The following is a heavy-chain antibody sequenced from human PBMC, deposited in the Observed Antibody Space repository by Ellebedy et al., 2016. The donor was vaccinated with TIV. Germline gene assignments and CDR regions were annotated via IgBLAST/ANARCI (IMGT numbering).Heavy chain of an antibody. J-gene: IGHJ3*02. D-gene: IGHD4-17*01. CDR3: ATRRYGNPDI. CDR1: GFTFSSYA. Sequence: GESLKISXAASGFTFSSYAMSWVRQAPGKGLEWVSLLYSDGKTYYADSVKGRFTISRDNSKNTLYLQMNGLRAEDTAVYYCATRRYGNPDIWGQGTTVTVSS. CDR2: LYSDGKT. V-gene: IGHV3-23*03.